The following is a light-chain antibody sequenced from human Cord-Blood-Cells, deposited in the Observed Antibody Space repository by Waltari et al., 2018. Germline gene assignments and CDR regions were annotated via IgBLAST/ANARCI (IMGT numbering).Light chain of an antibody. Sequence: AIRMTQSPSSLPASTGDRLTITGRASQGISSYVAWYQQKPGKAHKLLIYPASTLQNGVPSRFSGSGSGTDFTLTISCLQSEDFATYYCQQYYSYPRTFGQGTKVEIK. CDR3: QQYYSYPRT. CDR2: PAS. J-gene: IGKJ1*01. V-gene: IGKV1-8*01. CDR1: QGISSY.